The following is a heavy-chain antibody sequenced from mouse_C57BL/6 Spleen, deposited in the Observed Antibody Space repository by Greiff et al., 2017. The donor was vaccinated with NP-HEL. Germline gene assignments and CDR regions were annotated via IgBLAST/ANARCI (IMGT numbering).Heavy chain of an antibody. CDR2: IYPGSGST. CDR1: GYTFTSYW. Sequence: QVQLQQSGAELVKPGASAKMSCKASGYTFTSYWITWVKQRPGQGLEWIGDIYPGSGSTNYNEKFQSKATLTVDTSSSTAYMPLSSLTSEDYAVYYCARLGLRGYFDVWGTGTTVTVSS. V-gene: IGHV1-55*01. J-gene: IGHJ1*03. CDR3: ARLGLRGYFDV. D-gene: IGHD3-1*01.